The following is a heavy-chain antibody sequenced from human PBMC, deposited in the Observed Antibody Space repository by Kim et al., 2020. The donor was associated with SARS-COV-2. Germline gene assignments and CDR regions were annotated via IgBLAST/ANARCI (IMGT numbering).Heavy chain of an antibody. CDR3: ARDSAIHSSGWYSGAFDI. D-gene: IGHD6-19*01. J-gene: IGHJ3*02. CDR2: ISYDGSNK. CDR1: GFTFSSYA. V-gene: IGHV3-30*04. Sequence: GGSLRLSCAASGFTFSSYAMHWVRQAPGKGLEWVAVISYDGSNKYYADSVKGRFTISRDNSKNTLYLQMNSLRAEDTAVYYCARDSAIHSSGWYSGAFDIWGQGTMVTVSS.